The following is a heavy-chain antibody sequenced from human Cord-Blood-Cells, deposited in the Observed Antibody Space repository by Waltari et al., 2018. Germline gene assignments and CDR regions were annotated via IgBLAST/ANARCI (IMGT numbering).Heavy chain of an antibody. D-gene: IGHD1-7*01. CDR2: IYTSGST. J-gene: IGHJ5*02. CDR3: ARDGLTGTTYNWFDP. CDR1: GGSISSYY. V-gene: IGHV4-4*07. Sequence: QVQLQESGPGLVKPSETLSLTCTVPGGSISSYYWSWIRQPAGKGLEWIGRIYTSGSTNYNPSLKSRVTMSVDTSKNQFSLKLSSVTAADTAVYYCARDGLTGTTYNWFDPWGQGTLVTVSS.